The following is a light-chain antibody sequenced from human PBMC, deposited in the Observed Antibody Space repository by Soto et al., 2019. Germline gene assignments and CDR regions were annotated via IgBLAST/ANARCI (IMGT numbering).Light chain of an antibody. CDR2: GGN. J-gene: IGLJ3*02. Sequence: QSALTQPPSASGTPGQRVTISCSGSTSNIESNNVDWYLQLPGTAPKLLIYGGNQRPSGIPDRFSGSKSGTSASLAISGLQSEDEGDYHCAAWDDSLNGPVFGGGTKVTVL. V-gene: IGLV1-44*01. CDR3: AAWDDSLNGPV. CDR1: TSNIESNN.